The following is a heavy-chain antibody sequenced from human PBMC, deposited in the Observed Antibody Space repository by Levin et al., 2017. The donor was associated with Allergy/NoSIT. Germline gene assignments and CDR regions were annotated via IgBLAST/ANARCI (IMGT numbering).Heavy chain of an antibody. CDR3: ARAYYYDSSGYSPDAFDI. V-gene: IGHV1-8*01. CDR1: GYTFTSYD. Sequence: AASVKVSCKASGYTFTSYDINWVRQATGQGLEWMGWMNPNSGNTGYAQKFQGRVTMTRNTSISTAYMELSSLRSEDTAVYYCARAYYYDSSGYSPDAFDIWGQGTMVTVSS. CDR2: MNPNSGNT. J-gene: IGHJ3*02. D-gene: IGHD3-22*01.